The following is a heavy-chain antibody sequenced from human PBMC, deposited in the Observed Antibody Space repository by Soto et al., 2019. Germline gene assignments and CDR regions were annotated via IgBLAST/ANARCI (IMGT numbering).Heavy chain of an antibody. D-gene: IGHD3-3*02. CDR3: ARDDAFDNENGFDM. CDR2: IVSDGSAI. J-gene: IGHJ3*02. V-gene: IGHV3-33*08. CDR1: GFTFRTYT. Sequence: GGSLRLSCISSGFTFRTYTMNWVRQAPGKGLEWLGVIVSDGSAIYHADSLEGRFFISRDNSKDILYLQMNSLRVEDTAVYYCARDDAFDNENGFDMWGQGTMVTVSS.